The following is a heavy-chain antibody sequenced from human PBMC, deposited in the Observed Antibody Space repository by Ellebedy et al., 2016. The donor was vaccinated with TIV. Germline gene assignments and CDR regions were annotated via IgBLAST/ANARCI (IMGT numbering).Heavy chain of an antibody. J-gene: IGHJ6*02. CDR3: AQTNWGSGGFYGMDV. V-gene: IGHV3-33*08. CDR2: IWYDGTKK. D-gene: IGHD7-27*01. CDR1: GFTFSSYG. Sequence: GESLKISCAASGFTFSSYGMHWVRQAPGKGLEWVAVIWYDGTKKFYAESVKGRFTISRDNSKNTLYLQVDSLRAEDTAVYYCAQTNWGSGGFYGMDVWGQGTTVTVSS.